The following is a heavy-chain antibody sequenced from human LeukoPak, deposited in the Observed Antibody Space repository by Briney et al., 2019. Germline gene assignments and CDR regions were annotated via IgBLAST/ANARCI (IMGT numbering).Heavy chain of an antibody. CDR3: ASLLWFGENWFDP. CDR2: INHSGST. Sequence: SETLSLTCAVYGGSFSGYYWSWIRQPPGKGLEWIGEINHSGSTNYNPSLKSRVTISVDTSKKQFSLKLSSVTAADTAVYYCASLLWFGENWFDPWGQGTLVTVSS. V-gene: IGHV4-34*01. D-gene: IGHD3-10*01. J-gene: IGHJ5*02. CDR1: GGSFSGYY.